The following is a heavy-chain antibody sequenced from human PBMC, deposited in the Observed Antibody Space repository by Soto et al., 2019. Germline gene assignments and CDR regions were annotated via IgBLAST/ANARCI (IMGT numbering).Heavy chain of an antibody. J-gene: IGHJ3*02. CDR2: INQDGSQK. V-gene: IGHV3-7*01. CDR1: GFRFSSSW. CDR3: ARPQGDYGDYLRAFDI. D-gene: IGHD4-17*01. Sequence: EVQLVESGGGFVQPGGSLRLSCAGSGFRFSSSWMSWVRQAPGKGLEWVAHINQDGSQKYYVDSAKGRFTISRDNSKNTLYLQMNSLRAEDTAVYHCARPQGDYGDYLRAFDIWGPGTTVTVSS.